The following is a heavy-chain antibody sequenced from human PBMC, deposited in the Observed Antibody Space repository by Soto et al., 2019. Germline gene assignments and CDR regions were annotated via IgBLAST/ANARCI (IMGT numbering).Heavy chain of an antibody. J-gene: IGHJ4*02. CDR1: GFTFDDYA. Sequence: DVQLVESGGGLVQPGRSLRLSCAASGFTFDDYAMHWVRQAPGKGLEWVSGISWNSGSIGYADSVKGRFTISRDNAKNSLYLQMNSLRAEDTALYYCAKDPAGGYDGEYYFDYWGQGTLVTVSS. CDR3: AKDPAGGYDGEYYFDY. D-gene: IGHD5-12*01. CDR2: ISWNSGSI. V-gene: IGHV3-9*01.